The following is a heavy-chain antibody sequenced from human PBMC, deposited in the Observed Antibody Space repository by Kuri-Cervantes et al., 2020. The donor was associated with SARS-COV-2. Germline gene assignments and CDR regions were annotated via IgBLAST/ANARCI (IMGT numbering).Heavy chain of an antibody. CDR3: ATFPPELHCSGGSCYSGDY. Sequence: ESLKISCAASGFTFSSYAMSWIRQPPGKGLEWIGYIYYSGSTNYNPSLKSRVTISVDTSKNQFSLKLSSVTAEDTAVYYCATFPPELHCSGGSCYSGDYWGQGTLVTVSS. J-gene: IGHJ4*02. D-gene: IGHD2-15*01. CDR1: GFTFSSYA. CDR2: IYYSGST. V-gene: IGHV4-59*01.